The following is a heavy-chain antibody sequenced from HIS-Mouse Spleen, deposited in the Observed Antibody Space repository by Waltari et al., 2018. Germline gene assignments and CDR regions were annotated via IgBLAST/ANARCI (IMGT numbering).Heavy chain of an antibody. J-gene: IGHJ4*02. CDR3: ARHYYYGSGSYYFDY. D-gene: IGHD3-10*01. CDR2: IYSGGST. CDR1: GFPVSRHS. V-gene: IGHV3-53*02. Sequence: EVQLVETGGGLIQPGGSLSLSCAASGFPVSRHSMSWVGQASGKGLEWVSCIYSGGSTYYADSVKGRFTISRDNSKNTLYLQMNSLRAEDTAVYYCARHYYYGSGSYYFDYWGQGTLVTVSS.